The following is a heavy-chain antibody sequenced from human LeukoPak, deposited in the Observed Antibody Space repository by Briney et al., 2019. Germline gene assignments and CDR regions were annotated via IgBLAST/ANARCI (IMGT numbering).Heavy chain of an antibody. CDR3: ARWIQSPDYYDSSGLDY. CDR2: IKQDGSEK. J-gene: IGHJ4*02. CDR1: GFTFSSYW. V-gene: IGHV3-7*01. Sequence: PGGSLRLSCAASGFTFSSYWMSWVRQAPGKGLEWVANIKQDGSEKYYVDSVKGRFTISRDNAKNLLYLQMNSLRAEDTAVYYCARWIQSPDYYDSSGLDYWGQGTRVTVSS. D-gene: IGHD3-22*01.